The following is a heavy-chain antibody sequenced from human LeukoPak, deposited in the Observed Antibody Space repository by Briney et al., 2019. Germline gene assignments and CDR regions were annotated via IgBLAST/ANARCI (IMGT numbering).Heavy chain of an antibody. CDR1: GFTFTSYS. CDR2: TSDRGDYT. CDR3: AKVSGYTYGYFDY. J-gene: IGHJ4*02. Sequence: GGSLRLSCAASGFTFTSYSMSWVRQAPGKGLEWVSGTSDRGDYTYYADSVKGRFTISRDNSKNTLYLQMNSLRAEDTALYYCAKVSGYTYGYFDYWGQGTLVTVSS. V-gene: IGHV3-23*01. D-gene: IGHD5-18*01.